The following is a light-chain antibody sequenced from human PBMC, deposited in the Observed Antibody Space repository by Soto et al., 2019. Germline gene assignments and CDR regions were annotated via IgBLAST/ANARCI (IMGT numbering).Light chain of an antibody. J-gene: IGLJ3*02. CDR2: EVT. V-gene: IGLV2-14*01. CDR1: SSDVGGYNH. Sequence: QSVLTQPASVSGSPEQSITISCTGTSSDVGGYNHVSWFQQHPGKAPKLMIYEVTNRPSGVSNRFSGSKSGNTASLSISGLQAEDEADYFCSSYTSRTTWVFGGGTKLIVL. CDR3: SSYTSRTTWV.